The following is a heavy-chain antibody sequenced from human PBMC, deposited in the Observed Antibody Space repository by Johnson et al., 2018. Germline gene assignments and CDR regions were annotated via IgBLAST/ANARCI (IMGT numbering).Heavy chain of an antibody. D-gene: IGHD1-1*01. CDR1: GFTFSSYW. J-gene: IGHJ6*02. CDR3: ASLEGPYYYYGLDV. CDR2: IKQDGSEK. V-gene: IGHV3-7*01. Sequence: VQLVQSGGGVVQPGRSLRLSCAASGFTFSSYWMSWVRQAPGKGLEWVANIKQDGSEKYYVDSVKGRFTISRDNAKNSLYLQMNRLRDEDTAVYYCASLEGPYYYYGLDVWGQGTTVTVSS.